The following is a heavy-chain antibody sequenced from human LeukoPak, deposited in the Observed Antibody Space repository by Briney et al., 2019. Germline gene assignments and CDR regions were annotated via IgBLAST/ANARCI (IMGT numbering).Heavy chain of an antibody. D-gene: IGHD3-22*01. CDR1: GFTFSDYY. CDR3: ARDYYDSSGYDGYFQH. Sequence: GGSLRLSCAASGFTFSDYYMSWIRQAPGKWLEWVSYISSSGSTIYYADSVKGRFTISRDNAKNSLYLQMNSLRAEDTAVYYCARDYYDSSGYDGYFQHWGQGTLVTVSS. CDR2: ISSSGSTI. V-gene: IGHV3-11*04. J-gene: IGHJ1*01.